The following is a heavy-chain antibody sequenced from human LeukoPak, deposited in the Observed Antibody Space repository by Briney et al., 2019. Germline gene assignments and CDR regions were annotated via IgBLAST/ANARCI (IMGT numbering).Heavy chain of an antibody. CDR1: GASITSSSYC. Sequence: SETLSLTCTVSGASITSSSYCWGWIRQPPGKGLEWIGSICYSGSTYYNASFKSRVAISVDTSRTHFSLKLSSVTAADTAVYYCAREIQPWGQGTLVTVSS. V-gene: IGHV4-39*02. D-gene: IGHD1-1*01. CDR2: ICYSGST. J-gene: IGHJ5*02. CDR3: AREIQP.